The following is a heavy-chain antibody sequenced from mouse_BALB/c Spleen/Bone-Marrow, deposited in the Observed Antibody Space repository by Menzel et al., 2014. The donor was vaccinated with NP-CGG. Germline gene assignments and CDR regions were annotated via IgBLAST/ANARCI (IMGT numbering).Heavy chain of an antibody. J-gene: IGHJ2*01. V-gene: IGHV14-3*02. Sequence: EVQLQQSGAEPVKPGASVKLSCTASGFNIKDTYMHWVKQRPEQGLEWIGRIGPANGKTKYDPKFQGKATITADTSSNTAYLQLSSLTSEDTAVYYCARGHGYYVGYYFDNWGQGTTLTVSS. CDR2: IGPANGKT. CDR3: ARGHGYYVGYYFDN. CDR1: GFNIKDTY. D-gene: IGHD2-3*01.